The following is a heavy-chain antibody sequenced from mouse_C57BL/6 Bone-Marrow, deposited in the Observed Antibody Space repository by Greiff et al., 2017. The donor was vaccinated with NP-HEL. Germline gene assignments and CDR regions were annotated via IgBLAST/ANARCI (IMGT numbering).Heavy chain of an antibody. Sequence: EVKLMESGGGLVQPGGSLSLSCAASGFTFTDYYMSWVRQPPGKALEWLGFIRNKANGYTTEYSASVKGRFTISSDTSQSILYLQMNALRAEDSATYYCARYRSSYAMDYWGQGTSVTVSS. CDR1: GFTFTDYY. CDR3: ARYRSSYAMDY. D-gene: IGHD1-1*01. CDR2: IRNKANGYTT. V-gene: IGHV7-3*01. J-gene: IGHJ4*01.